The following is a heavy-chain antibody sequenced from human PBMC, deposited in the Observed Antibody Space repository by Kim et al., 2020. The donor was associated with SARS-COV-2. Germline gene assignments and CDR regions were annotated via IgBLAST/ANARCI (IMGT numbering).Heavy chain of an antibody. CDR2: INHSGST. CDR3: ARGRHHRIQLLHYPFDY. CDR1: GGSFSGYY. D-gene: IGHD5-18*01. V-gene: IGHV4-34*01. J-gene: IGHJ4*02. Sequence: SETLSLTCAVYGGSFSGYYWSWIRQPPGKGLEWIGEINHSGSTNYNPSLKSRVTISVDTSKNQFSLKLSSVTAADTAVYYCARGRHHRIQLLHYPFDYWGQGTLVTVSS.